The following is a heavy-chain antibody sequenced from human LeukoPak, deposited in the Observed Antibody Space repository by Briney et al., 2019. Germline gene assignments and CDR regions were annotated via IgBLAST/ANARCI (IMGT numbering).Heavy chain of an antibody. D-gene: IGHD5-18*01. CDR1: GGSFSGYY. V-gene: IGHV4-59*01. CDR2: IYYSGSI. CDR3: ARRGYSYVGFDY. J-gene: IGHJ4*02. Sequence: SETLSLTCAVYGGSFSGYYWSWIRQPPGKGLEWIGYIYYSGSINYNPSLKSRVTISVDTSKNQFSLKLSSVTAADTAVYYCARRGYSYVGFDYWGQGTLVTVSS.